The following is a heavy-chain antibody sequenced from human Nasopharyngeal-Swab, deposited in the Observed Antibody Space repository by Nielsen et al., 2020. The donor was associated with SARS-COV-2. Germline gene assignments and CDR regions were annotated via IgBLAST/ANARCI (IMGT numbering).Heavy chain of an antibody. D-gene: IGHD3-22*01. CDR2: ISGSGGST. CDR1: GFTFSSYA. Sequence: GGSLRLSCAASGFTFSSYAMSWVRQAPGKGLEWVSAISGSGGSTYYADSVKGRFTISRDNSKNTLYLQMNSLRAEDTAVYYCARAYDNSGDGFDTWGQGTMVTVSS. V-gene: IGHV3-23*01. CDR3: ARAYDNSGDGFDT. J-gene: IGHJ3*02.